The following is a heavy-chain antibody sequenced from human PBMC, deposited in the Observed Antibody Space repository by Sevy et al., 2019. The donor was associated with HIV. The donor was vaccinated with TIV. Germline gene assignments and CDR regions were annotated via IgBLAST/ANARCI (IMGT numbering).Heavy chain of an antibody. Sequence: GGSLRLSCAASGFAFSNYWMNWVRQAPGKGLEWVANIKQDGSEIYYVDSVRGRFSISRDNAKNSVFLQMNSLRVEDTAVYYCARYRGRTVYNYYGMDVWGQGTTVTVSS. D-gene: IGHD3-16*02. CDR1: GFAFSNYW. J-gene: IGHJ6*02. CDR3: ARYRGRTVYNYYGMDV. V-gene: IGHV3-7*01. CDR2: IKQDGSEI.